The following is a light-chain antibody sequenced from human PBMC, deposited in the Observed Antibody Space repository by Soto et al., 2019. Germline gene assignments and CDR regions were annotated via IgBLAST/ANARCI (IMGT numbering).Light chain of an antibody. V-gene: IGKV1-5*03. J-gene: IGKJ1*01. CDR3: QHYNSYSEA. CDR1: QTISSW. Sequence: DIPITRPPPTLYGTVGDRVTISFRASQTISSWLAWYQQKPGKAPKLLIYKASTLKSGVPSRFSGSGSGTEFTLTISSLQPDDFATYYCQHYNSYSEALGQGAEVDI. CDR2: KAS.